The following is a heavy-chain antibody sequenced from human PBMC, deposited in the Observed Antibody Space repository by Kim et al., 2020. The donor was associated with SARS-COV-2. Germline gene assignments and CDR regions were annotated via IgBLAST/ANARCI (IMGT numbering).Heavy chain of an antibody. J-gene: IGHJ6*02. CDR1: GYTFTSYA. CDR2: INAGNGNT. Sequence: ASVKVSCKASGYTFTSYAMHWVRQAPGQRLEWMGWINAGNGNTKYSQKFQGRVTITRDTSASTAYMELSSLRSEDTAVYYCARDLTGGYSYGYPYYYYGMDVWGQGTTGTVSS. D-gene: IGHD5-18*01. V-gene: IGHV1-3*01. CDR3: ARDLTGGYSYGYPYYYYGMDV.